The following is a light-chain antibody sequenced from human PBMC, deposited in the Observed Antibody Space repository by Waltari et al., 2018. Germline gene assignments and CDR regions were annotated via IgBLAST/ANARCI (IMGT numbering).Light chain of an antibody. J-gene: IGKJ1*01. CDR3: QQYNNWPPWT. CDR2: GAS. CDR1: QSVSNN. V-gene: IGKV3-15*01. Sequence: EIVMTQSTATLSVSPGERANIACRASQSVSNNLAWYQQKPGQAPMLLIYGASTRATGIPARFSGSGSGTEFTLTISSLQSEDFAVYYCQQYNNWPPWTFGQGTKVEIK.